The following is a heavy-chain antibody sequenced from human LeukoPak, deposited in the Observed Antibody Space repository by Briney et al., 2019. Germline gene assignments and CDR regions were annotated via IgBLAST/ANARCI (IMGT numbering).Heavy chain of an antibody. Sequence: SVKASCKASGGTFSSYAISWVRQAPGQGLEWMGGIIPIFGTANYAQKFQGRVTITADESTSTAYMELSSLRSEDTAVYYCAGGYQLLFNYYYMDVWGKGTTVTVSS. CDR2: IIPIFGTA. D-gene: IGHD2-2*01. CDR1: GGTFSSYA. CDR3: AGGYQLLFNYYYMDV. J-gene: IGHJ6*03. V-gene: IGHV1-69*13.